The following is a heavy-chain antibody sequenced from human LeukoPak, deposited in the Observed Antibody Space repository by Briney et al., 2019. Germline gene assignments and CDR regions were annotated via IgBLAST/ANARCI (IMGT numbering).Heavy chain of an antibody. CDR2: IKQDGSNK. V-gene: IGHV3-7*01. Sequence: TGGSLRLSCAASGFTFSSYWMSWVRQAPGKGLEWVANIKQDGSNKYYADSVKGRFTISRDNSKNTLYLQMNSLRAEDTAVYYCAKDQAYYYDSSGYRPDYWGQGTLVTVSS. CDR1: GFTFSSYW. D-gene: IGHD3-22*01. CDR3: AKDQAYYYDSSGYRPDY. J-gene: IGHJ4*02.